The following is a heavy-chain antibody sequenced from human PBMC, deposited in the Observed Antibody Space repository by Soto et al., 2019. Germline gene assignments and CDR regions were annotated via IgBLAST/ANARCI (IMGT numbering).Heavy chain of an antibody. CDR1: RFTFVTFA. Sequence: XXSLRLSCAASRFTFVTFAMNWVRQPPGKGVEWVSGLXGDSSXPFYPAYVKGXXTITRDNXXNTLYLQMHSLGAEDTAVYYCATAAAGNSPFNYWGQGTLVTVSS. D-gene: IGHD2-2*01. V-gene: IGHV3-23*01. CDR2: LXGDSSXP. CDR3: ATAAAGNSPFNY. J-gene: IGHJ4*02.